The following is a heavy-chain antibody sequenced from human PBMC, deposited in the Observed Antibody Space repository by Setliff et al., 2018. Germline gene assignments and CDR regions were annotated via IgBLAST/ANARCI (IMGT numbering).Heavy chain of an antibody. Sequence: SETLSLTCTVSGGSITSGNNYWSWIRQPAGKGLEWIGRIYSIGSATYNPSLKGRVTISLDRSENEFSLNLTSVTAADTAVYFCAREPSPSDALDIWGQGTLVTVSS. CDR1: GGSITSGNNY. J-gene: IGHJ3*02. CDR3: AREPSPSDALDI. V-gene: IGHV4-61*02. CDR2: IYSIGSA.